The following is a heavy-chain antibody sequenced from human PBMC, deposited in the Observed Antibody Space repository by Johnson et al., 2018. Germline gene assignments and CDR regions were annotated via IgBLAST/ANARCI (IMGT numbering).Heavy chain of an antibody. D-gene: IGHD2-8*01. CDR2: IYSDDAT. Sequence: VQQQESGGGLVQPGGSLRLPCATSGFTFRTKYMSWVRQAPGKGLEWISVIYSDDATYYADSVRGRFTISRDNSKDTLLLQMNSLRTEDTAVYYCAIMGHSGDNGFDIWGQGTMVTVSS. CDR1: GFTFRTKY. V-gene: IGHV3-66*02. CDR3: AIMGHSGDNGFDI. J-gene: IGHJ3*02.